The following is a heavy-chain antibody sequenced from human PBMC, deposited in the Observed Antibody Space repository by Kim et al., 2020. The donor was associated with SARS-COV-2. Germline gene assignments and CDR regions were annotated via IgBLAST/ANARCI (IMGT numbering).Heavy chain of an antibody. V-gene: IGHV3-23*01. CDR1: GFTFDNHG. D-gene: IGHD6-13*01. CDR2: ITGDGGLT. Sequence: GGSLRLSCSASGFTFDNHGMAWVRQAPGKGLEWVSSITGDGGLTFYTDSVKGRFTISRDNSKNTLYLQMNNLRADDTATYYCAKETFPSEQLFNFFDYWGQGALVTVSS. CDR3: AKETFPSEQLFNFFDY. J-gene: IGHJ4*02.